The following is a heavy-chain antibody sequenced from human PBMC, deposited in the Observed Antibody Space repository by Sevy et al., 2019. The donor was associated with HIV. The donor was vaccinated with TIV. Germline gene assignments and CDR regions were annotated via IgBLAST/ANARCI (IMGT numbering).Heavy chain of an antibody. CDR2: INTSGST. Sequence: SETLSLTCTVSGDSFSSYFWAWIRQPAGKGLEWIGRINTSGSTNYNPSLKSRVTMSVETSKSQFSLKVTSLTAADTAIYFCARSNWVTATNGFSKSYYFDYWGQGSLVTVS. V-gene: IGHV4-4*07. J-gene: IGHJ4*02. CDR3: ARSNWVTATNGFSKSYYFDY. CDR1: GDSFSSYF. D-gene: IGHD7-27*01.